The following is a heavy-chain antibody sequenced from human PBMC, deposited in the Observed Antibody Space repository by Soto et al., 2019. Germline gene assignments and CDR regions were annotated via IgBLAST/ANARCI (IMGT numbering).Heavy chain of an antibody. J-gene: IGHJ4*02. CDR1: GFTLSDYY. V-gene: IGHV3-11*01. D-gene: IGHD5-12*01. CDR3: ARKAYDGIVATIPDN. CDR2: LSRRGSST. Sequence: QVQLVESGGGLVKPGGSLRLSCAASGFTLSDYYMTWIRQAPGKGLEWLSDLSRRGSSTYYADSVKGRFTISRDNGKNSLYLEMNSLRAEDTAIYYCARKAYDGIVATIPDNWGQGTLVTVSS.